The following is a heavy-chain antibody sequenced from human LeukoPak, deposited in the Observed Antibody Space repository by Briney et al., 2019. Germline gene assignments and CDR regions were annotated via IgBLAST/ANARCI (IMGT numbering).Heavy chain of an antibody. CDR2: INHSGST. J-gene: IGHJ4*02. CDR3: AAHRYGSGGPHRY. D-gene: IGHD3-10*01. V-gene: IGHV4-34*01. CDR1: GFAFNTYA. Sequence: GSLRLSCAASGFAFNTYAMSWIRQPPGKGLEWIGEINHSGSTNYNPSLKSRVTISVDTSKNQFSLKLSSVTAADTAVYYCAAHRYGSGGPHRYWGQGTLVTVSS.